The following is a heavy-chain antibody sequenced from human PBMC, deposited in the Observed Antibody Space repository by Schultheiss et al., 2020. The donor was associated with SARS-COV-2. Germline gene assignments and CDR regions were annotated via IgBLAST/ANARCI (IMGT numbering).Heavy chain of an antibody. CDR2: IYYSGST. J-gene: IGHJ5*02. D-gene: IGHD3-3*01. CDR1: GGSISSYY. V-gene: IGHV4-59*01. Sequence: SETLSLTCTVSGGSISSYYWGWIRQPPGKGLEWIGYIYYSGSTYYNPSLKSRVTISVDTSKNQFSLKLSSVTAADTAVYYCARGGTIFGVVSWFDPWGQGTLVTLL. CDR3: ARGGTIFGVVSWFDP.